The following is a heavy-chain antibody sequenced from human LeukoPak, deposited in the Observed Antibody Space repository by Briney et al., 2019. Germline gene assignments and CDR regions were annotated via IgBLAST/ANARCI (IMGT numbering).Heavy chain of an antibody. CDR2: ISDSGGTI. D-gene: IGHD5-12*01. Sequence: GGSLRLSCAASGFTFTSYAMSWVRQAPGKGLEWVSAISDSGGTIYYADSVKGRFTISRDNSKNTLYLQMNSLRAEDTAVYYCAKEEGYDFAFFDYWGQGILVTVSS. V-gene: IGHV3-23*01. CDR1: GFTFTSYA. CDR3: AKEEGYDFAFFDY. J-gene: IGHJ4*02.